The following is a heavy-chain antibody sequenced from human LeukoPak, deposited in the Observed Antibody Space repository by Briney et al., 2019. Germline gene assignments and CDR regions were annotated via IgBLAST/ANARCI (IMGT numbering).Heavy chain of an antibody. V-gene: IGHV3-7*01. D-gene: IGHD3-22*01. Sequence: GGSLRLSCAASGFTFSSYWMSWVRQAPGKGPEWVANIKQDGSEKYYVDSVKGRFTISRDNAKNSLYLQMNSLRAEDTAVYYCARDSLYDSSGYSPKFDYWGQGTLVTVSS. CDR1: GFTFSSYW. CDR2: IKQDGSEK. CDR3: ARDSLYDSSGYSPKFDY. J-gene: IGHJ4*02.